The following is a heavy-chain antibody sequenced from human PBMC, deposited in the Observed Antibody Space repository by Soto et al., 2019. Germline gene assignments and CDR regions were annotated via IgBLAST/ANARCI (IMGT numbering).Heavy chain of an antibody. CDR3: ASKIWTDDADRDGTLNI. CDR2: LSSSGAT. Sequence: QMQLEESGPGLVKPSETLSLTCSVSGGSVSDYDWHWIRQSPGKGLEWIGKLSSSGATSYSPPLRSRVTILLDVSKRHLSLKMTSVTAADAALYYCASKIWTDDADRDGTLNIWGKGTQVTVSS. D-gene: IGHD1-1*01. J-gene: IGHJ3*02. CDR1: GGSVSDYD. V-gene: IGHV4-4*09.